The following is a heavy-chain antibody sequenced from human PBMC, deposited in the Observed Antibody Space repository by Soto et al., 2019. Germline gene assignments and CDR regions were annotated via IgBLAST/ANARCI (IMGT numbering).Heavy chain of an antibody. CDR3: AKDLSITMIVVVEYNWFDP. J-gene: IGHJ5*02. V-gene: IGHV3-23*01. Sequence: PGGSLRLSCAASGFTFSSYAMSWVRQALGKGLEWVSAISGSGGSTYYADSVKGRFTISRDNSKNTLYLQMNSLRAEDTAVYYCAKDLSITMIVVVEYNWFDPWGQGTLVTVSS. CDR1: GFTFSSYA. CDR2: ISGSGGST. D-gene: IGHD3-22*01.